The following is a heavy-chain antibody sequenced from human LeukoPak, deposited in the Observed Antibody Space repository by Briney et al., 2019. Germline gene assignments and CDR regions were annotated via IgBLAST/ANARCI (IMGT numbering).Heavy chain of an antibody. CDR2: IVPIFGTA. CDR3: AIDYYDSSGYRDY. Sequence: GASVKVSCKASGGTFSSYAISWVRQAPGQGLEWMGGIVPIFGTANYAQKFQGRVTITADESTSTAYMELSSLRSEDTAVYYCAIDYYDSSGYRDYWGQGTLVTVSS. CDR1: GGTFSSYA. V-gene: IGHV1-69*13. J-gene: IGHJ4*02. D-gene: IGHD3-22*01.